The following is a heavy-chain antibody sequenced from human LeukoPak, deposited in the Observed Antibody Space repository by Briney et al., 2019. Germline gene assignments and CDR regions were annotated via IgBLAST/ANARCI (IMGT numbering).Heavy chain of an antibody. J-gene: IGHJ4*02. CDR3: ARRHGRCSDGSCYYPDY. CDR2: MNPNSGNT. Sequence: ASVKVSCKAAGYTFTSYDINWVRQATGQGLEWMGWMNPNSGNTGYAQKFQGRVTMTRNSSITTAYMELSSLRSEDTAVYYCARRHGRCSDGSCYYPDYWGQGTLVTVSS. D-gene: IGHD2-15*01. CDR1: GYTFTSYD. V-gene: IGHV1-8*01.